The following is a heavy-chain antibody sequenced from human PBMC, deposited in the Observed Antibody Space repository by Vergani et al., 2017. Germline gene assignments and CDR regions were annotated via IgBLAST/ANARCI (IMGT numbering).Heavy chain of an antibody. J-gene: IGHJ5*02. D-gene: IGHD3-10*01. CDR2: ISGPGLST. CDR1: GFTFSNSA. Sequence: EVHLLESGGGLVQSGGSLRLSCAASGFTFSNSAVSWVRQAPGRGLAWVSSISGPGLSTYYADSVKGRFSISRDNSKNTVFLQMHSLRAEDTAIYYCARVVHKGLLWFGELFLNWFDPWGQGTLVTVSS. V-gene: IGHV3-23*01. CDR3: ARVVHKGLLWFGELFLNWFDP.